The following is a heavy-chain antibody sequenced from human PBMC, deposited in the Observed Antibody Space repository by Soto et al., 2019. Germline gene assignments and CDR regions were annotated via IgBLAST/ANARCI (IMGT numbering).Heavy chain of an antibody. D-gene: IGHD3-9*01. CDR3: AHSSGSGASDFDWLLYFDY. V-gene: IGHV2-5*02. CDR1: GFSLSTSGVG. CDR2: IYWDDNK. J-gene: IGHJ4*02. Sequence: SGPTVVNPTQTLTLTCSFSGFSLSTSGVGVGWIRQPPGKALEWLALIYWDDNKRYSPSLKSRLTITKDTSKNQVVLTMTNMDPVDTATYYCAHSSGSGASDFDWLLYFDYWGQGTLVTVS.